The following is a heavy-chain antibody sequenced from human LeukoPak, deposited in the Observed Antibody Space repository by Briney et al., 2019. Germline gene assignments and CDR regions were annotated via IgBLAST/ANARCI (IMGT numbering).Heavy chain of an antibody. CDR1: GGTFSSYA. CDR3: ARASYFGESNWFDP. J-gene: IGHJ5*02. CDR2: IIPIFGTA. D-gene: IGHD3-10*01. V-gene: IGHV1-69*05. Sequence: GASVKVSCKASGGTFSSYATSWVRQAPGQGLEWMGRIIPIFGTANYAQKFQGRVTITTDESTSTAYMELSSLRSEDTAVYYCARASYFGESNWFDPWGQGTLVTVSS.